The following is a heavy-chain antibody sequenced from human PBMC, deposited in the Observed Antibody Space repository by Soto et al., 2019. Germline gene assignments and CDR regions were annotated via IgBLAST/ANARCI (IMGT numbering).Heavy chain of an antibody. D-gene: IGHD6-19*01. J-gene: IGHJ6*02. CDR2: IYYSGST. CDR1: GGSVSSGSYY. Sequence: SETLSLTCTVSGGSVSSGSYYWSWIRQPPGKGLEWIGYIYYSGSTNYNPSLKSRVTISVDTSKNQFSLKLNSVTAADTAVYYCARDSSGWDRDYYYGMDVWGQGTTVTVSS. CDR3: ARDSSGWDRDYYYGMDV. V-gene: IGHV4-61*01.